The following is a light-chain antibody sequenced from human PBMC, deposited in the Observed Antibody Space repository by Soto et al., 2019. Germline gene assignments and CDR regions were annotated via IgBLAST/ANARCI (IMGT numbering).Light chain of an antibody. CDR1: QSVSTY. CDR3: QHRSNWPRT. V-gene: IGKV3-11*01. CDR2: DAS. Sequence: EIVLTQSPATLSLSPGERATLSCRASQSVSTYLAWYQQKPGQAPRLLIHDASNRATGIPARFSGSGSGTDFTITISSLEPEDFAVYYCQHRSNWPRTFGQGTKVEIK. J-gene: IGKJ1*01.